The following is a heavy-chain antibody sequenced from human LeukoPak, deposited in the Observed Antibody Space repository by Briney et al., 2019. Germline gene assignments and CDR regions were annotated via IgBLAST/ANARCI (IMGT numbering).Heavy chain of an antibody. D-gene: IGHD6-13*01. CDR1: GGSISSSSYY. Sequence: PSETLSLTCTVSGGSISSSSYYWGWIRQPPGKGLEWIGSIYYSGSTYYNPSLKSRVTISVDTSKNQFSLKLSSVTAADTAVYYCARMVTRLAAAGTSLEYYYYMDVWGKGTTVTVSS. J-gene: IGHJ6*03. CDR2: IYYSGST. CDR3: ARMVTRLAAAGTSLEYYYYMDV. V-gene: IGHV4-39*07.